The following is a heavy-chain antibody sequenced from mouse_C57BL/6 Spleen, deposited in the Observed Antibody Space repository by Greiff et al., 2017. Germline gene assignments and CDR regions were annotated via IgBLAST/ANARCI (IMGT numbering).Heavy chain of an antibody. CDR3: VRIGYYGSSYLYYAMDY. CDR2: IRSKSNNYAT. V-gene: IGHV10-1*01. Sequence: EVQLVETGGGLVQPKGSLKLSCAASGFSFNTYAMNWVRQAPGKGLEWVARIRSKSNNYATYYADSVKDRFTISRDDSESMLYLQMNNLKTEDTAMYYCVRIGYYGSSYLYYAMDYWGQGTSVTVSS. D-gene: IGHD1-1*01. J-gene: IGHJ4*01. CDR1: GFSFNTYA.